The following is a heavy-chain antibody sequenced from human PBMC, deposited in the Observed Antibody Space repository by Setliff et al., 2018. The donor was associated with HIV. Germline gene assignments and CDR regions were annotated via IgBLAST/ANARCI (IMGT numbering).Heavy chain of an antibody. D-gene: IGHD1-26*01. V-gene: IGHV1-69*10. Sequence: SVKVSCKASGCTFRNFAISWVRQAPGQGLEWMGGTITLLYLTDYAQKVQGRLTLTTDESTSTAYMELSGLRSDDTAVYSCASPAPDTSIVGVNYMGVWGKGTTVTVSS. CDR3: ASPAPDTSIVGVNYMGV. J-gene: IGHJ6*03. CDR2: TITLLYLT. CDR1: GCTFRNFA.